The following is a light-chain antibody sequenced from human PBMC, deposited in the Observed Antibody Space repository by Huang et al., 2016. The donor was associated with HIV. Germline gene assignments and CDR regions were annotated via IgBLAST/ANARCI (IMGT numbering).Light chain of an antibody. CDR3: QQYYDTPRS. CDR2: WAS. CDR1: QSVLYSSNNKNY. V-gene: IGKV4-1*01. Sequence: DIVMTQSPDSLAVSLGERATINCRSGQSVLYSSNNKNYLAWYQQKPGQPPKLRIYWASTRESGVPDRFSGSGSGTDFTLTISSLQAEDVAVYYCQQYYDTPRSFGQGTKLEIK. J-gene: IGKJ2*01.